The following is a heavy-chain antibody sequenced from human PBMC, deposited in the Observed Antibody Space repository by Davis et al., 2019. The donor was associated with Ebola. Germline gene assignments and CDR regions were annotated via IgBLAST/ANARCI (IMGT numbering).Heavy chain of an antibody. CDR2: ISAENGKK. CDR3: ARVTCSGDSCFSADY. J-gene: IGHJ4*02. D-gene: IGHD2-15*01. Sequence: ASVKVSCKASGYTFIIYGVTWVRQAPGQGLDWLGWISAENGKKEYAQRLQGRVTMTTASSTSTAYMELRSLRSDDTAVYFCARVTCSGDSCFSADYWGQGTLVTVSS. CDR1: GYTFIIYG. V-gene: IGHV1-18*01.